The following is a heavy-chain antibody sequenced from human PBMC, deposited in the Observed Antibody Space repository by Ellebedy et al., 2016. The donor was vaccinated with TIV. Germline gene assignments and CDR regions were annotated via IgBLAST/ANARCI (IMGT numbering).Heavy chain of an antibody. CDR3: ARDGIVGGTTEYYFDS. Sequence: GESLKISCEASGLNFNNFAMSWVRQAPGRGLEWISGISVSGADTHYADSVKGRFTISRDNSMDTLFLQMNSLRAEDTAVYYCARDGIVGGTTEYYFDSWGQGTLVTVSS. D-gene: IGHD1-26*01. V-gene: IGHV3-23*01. J-gene: IGHJ4*02. CDR2: ISVSGADT. CDR1: GLNFNNFA.